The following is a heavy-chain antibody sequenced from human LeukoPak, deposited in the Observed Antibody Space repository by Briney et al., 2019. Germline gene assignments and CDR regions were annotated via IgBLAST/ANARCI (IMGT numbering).Heavy chain of an antibody. V-gene: IGHV3-30-3*01. CDR3: AREGYDFWSGYYTPDKIDY. D-gene: IGHD3-3*01. J-gene: IGHJ4*02. CDR2: ISYDGSNK. Sequence: GRSLRLSCAASGFTFSSYAMHWVRLAPGKGLEWVAVISYDGSNKYYADSVKGRFTISRDNSKNTLYLQMNSPRAEDTAVYYCAREGYDFWSGYYTPDKIDYWGQGTLVTVSS. CDR1: GFTFSSYA.